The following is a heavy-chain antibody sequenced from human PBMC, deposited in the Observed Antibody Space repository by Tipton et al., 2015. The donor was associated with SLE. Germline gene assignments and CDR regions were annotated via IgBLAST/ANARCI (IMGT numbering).Heavy chain of an antibody. CDR1: GGSISSYY. D-gene: IGHD2-15*01. CDR3: ARLAVGYCSGGYCYYFDY. J-gene: IGHJ4*02. V-gene: IGHV4-4*07. CDR2: IYTSGST. Sequence: TLSLTCTVSGGSISSYYWSWIRQPAGKGLEWIGRIYTSGSTYYNPSLKSRVTISVDTSKNQFSLKLSSVTAADTAVYYCARLAVGYCSGGYCYYFDYWGQGTLVTVSS.